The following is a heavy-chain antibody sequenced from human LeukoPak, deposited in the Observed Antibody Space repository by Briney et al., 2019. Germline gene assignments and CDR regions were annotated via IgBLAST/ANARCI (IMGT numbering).Heavy chain of an antibody. CDR1: GFTFNSFS. V-gene: IGHV3-53*01. Sequence: GGSLRLSCAASGFTFNSFSMNWVRQAPGKGLEWVSVIYSGGSTYYADSVKGRFTISRDNSKNTLYLQMNSLRAEDTAVYYCARDFPSPPRYWGQGTLVTVSS. CDR3: ARDFPSPPRY. J-gene: IGHJ4*02. CDR2: IYSGGST.